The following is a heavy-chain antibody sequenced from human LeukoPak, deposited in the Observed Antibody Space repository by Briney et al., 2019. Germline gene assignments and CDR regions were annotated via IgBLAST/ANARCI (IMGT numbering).Heavy chain of an antibody. Sequence: GGSLRLSCAASGFTFSDYYMSWFRQAPGKGLECLSFISSSGTYTHYADSVKGRFTISRDNSKNTLYLQMNSLRAEDTAVYYCARPGGYYGSGSYLDYWGQGTLVTVSS. D-gene: IGHD3-10*01. J-gene: IGHJ4*02. CDR3: ARPGGYYGSGSYLDY. V-gene: IGHV3-11*03. CDR1: GFTFSDYY. CDR2: ISSSGTYT.